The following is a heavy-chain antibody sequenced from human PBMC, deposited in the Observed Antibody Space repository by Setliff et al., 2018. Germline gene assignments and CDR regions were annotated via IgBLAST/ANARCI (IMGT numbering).Heavy chain of an antibody. J-gene: IGHJ5*02. CDR1: GGSFTYYY. CDR2: IHHSGKA. V-gene: IGHV4-34*01. CDR3: ARAHTWSLPNDNSGYPGWFDP. Sequence: PSETLSLTCAASGGSFTYYYWTWIRQSPGKGLEWIVNIHHSGKAYYNPSLKSRVTMSVDTSKNHVSLKLSSVTAADTAVYYCARAHTWSLPNDNSGYPGWFDPWGQGTLVTVSS. D-gene: IGHD3-22*01.